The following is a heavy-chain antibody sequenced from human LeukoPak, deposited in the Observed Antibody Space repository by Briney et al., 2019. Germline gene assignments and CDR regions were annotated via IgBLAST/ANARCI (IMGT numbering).Heavy chain of an antibody. V-gene: IGHV1-18*01. CDR3: ARESTSWSFEH. Sequence: ASVTVSCKASGYTFRRYGINWVRQAPGQGLEWMGWISVYNGDIVFSQRLQGRFTMTTDTSTNTASMELRNLTSDDTAVYFCARESTSWSFEHWGQGTLVTVS. D-gene: IGHD3-10*01. J-gene: IGHJ4*02. CDR1: GYTFRRYG. CDR2: ISVYNGDI.